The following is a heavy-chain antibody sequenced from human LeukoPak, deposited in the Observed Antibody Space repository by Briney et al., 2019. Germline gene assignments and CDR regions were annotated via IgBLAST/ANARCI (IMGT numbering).Heavy chain of an antibody. CDR3: VRDSSLSV. J-gene: IGHJ6*02. V-gene: IGHV3-74*01. CDR2: TNGDGSDT. Sequence: GGSLRLSCAASGFTFSNHWMYLVRQAPGKGLVWVSRTNGDGSDTSHADFVKGRFTISRDNAKNTLYLQMNSLRDEDTAVYYCVRDSSLSVWGQGTTVTVSS. CDR1: GFTFSNHW.